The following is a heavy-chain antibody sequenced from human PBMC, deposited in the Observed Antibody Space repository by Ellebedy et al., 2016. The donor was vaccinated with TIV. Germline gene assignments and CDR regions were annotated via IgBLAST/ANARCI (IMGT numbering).Heavy chain of an antibody. Sequence: GESLKIPCAASGVTLSYYTLNWVRQAPGKGLEWLAYIRTGTGISTIYYADSVKGRFTISRDDAKNSVFLQMDSLRGEETAVYYCARDRRAFRASMDVWGQGTTVTVSS. CDR1: GVTLSYYT. CDR2: IRTGTGISTI. CDR3: ARDRRAFRASMDV. D-gene: IGHD3-10*01. J-gene: IGHJ6*02. V-gene: IGHV3-48*01.